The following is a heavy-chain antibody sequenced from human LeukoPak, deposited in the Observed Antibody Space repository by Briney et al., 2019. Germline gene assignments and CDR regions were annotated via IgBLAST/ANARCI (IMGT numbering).Heavy chain of an antibody. V-gene: IGHV3-23*01. CDR1: GFTFSSYA. J-gene: IGHJ4*02. Sequence: PGGSLRLSCAPSGFTFSSYAMSWVRQPPGKGLEWVSAISGSGGGAYYADSVKGRFTISRDNSKNTLYLQMNSLRAEDTAVYYCAKDSLPTSGCRGYFDYWGQGTLVTVSS. CDR2: ISGSGGGA. CDR3: AKDSLPTSGCRGYFDY. D-gene: IGHD6-25*01.